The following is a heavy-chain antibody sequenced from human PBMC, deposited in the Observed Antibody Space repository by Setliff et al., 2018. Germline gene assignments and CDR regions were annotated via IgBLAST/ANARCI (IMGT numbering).Heavy chain of an antibody. J-gene: IGHJ4*02. CDR2: IYPRDSDV. CDR1: GYSFTTYW. Sequence: GESLKISCKGSGYSFTTYWIAWVRQMPGKGLEWMGIIYPRDSDVRYSPSFQGQVTISADKSINTAYVQWSSLKASDTAMYYCARGPYDSSGYYPYFDYWGQGTLVTVSS. D-gene: IGHD3-22*01. V-gene: IGHV5-51*01. CDR3: ARGPYDSSGYYPYFDY.